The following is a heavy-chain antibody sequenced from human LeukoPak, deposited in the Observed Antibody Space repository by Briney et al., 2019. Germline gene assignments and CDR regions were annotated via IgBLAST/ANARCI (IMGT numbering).Heavy chain of an antibody. D-gene: IGHD2-2*03. CDR3: ARRGDCSSTSCYLSNYMDV. CDR1: GGSISSYY. J-gene: IGHJ6*03. CDR2: IYTSGST. V-gene: IGHV4-4*09. Sequence: SETLSLTCTVSGGSISSYYWSWIRQPPGKGLEWIGYIYTSGSTNYNPSLKSRVTISVDTSKNQFSQKLSSVTAADTAVYYCARRGDCSSTSCYLSNYMDVWGKGTTVTVSS.